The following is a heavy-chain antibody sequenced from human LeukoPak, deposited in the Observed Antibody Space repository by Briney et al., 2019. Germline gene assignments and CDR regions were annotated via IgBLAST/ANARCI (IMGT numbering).Heavy chain of an antibody. CDR2: INHSGST. Sequence: PXETLSLTCAVYGGSFSGYYWSWIRQPPGKGLEWIGEINHSGSTNYNPSLKSRVTISVDTSKNQFSLKLSSVTAADTAVYYCARAMGYSSSWYGGWFDPWGQGTLVTVSS. CDR3: ARAMGYSSSWYGGWFDP. CDR1: GGSFSGYY. D-gene: IGHD6-13*01. V-gene: IGHV4-34*01. J-gene: IGHJ5*02.